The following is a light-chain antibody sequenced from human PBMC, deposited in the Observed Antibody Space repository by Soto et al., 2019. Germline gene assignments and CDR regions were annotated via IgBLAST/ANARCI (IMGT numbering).Light chain of an antibody. CDR3: QQYNTYGLT. J-gene: IGKJ4*02. Sequence: IPLTHSPSTLSASLWYGVSITFRSSQSVGNSLAWYQQRPGKAPKLLIFDASTLESGVPSKFSGSGSDTEFTFTISSLQPDDSATYYCQQYNTYGLTFGGGTKVDIK. CDR2: DAS. V-gene: IGKV1-5*01. CDR1: QSVGNS.